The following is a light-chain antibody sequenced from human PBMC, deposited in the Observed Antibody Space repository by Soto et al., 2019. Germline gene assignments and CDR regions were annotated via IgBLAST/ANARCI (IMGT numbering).Light chain of an antibody. CDR2: GAS. CDR1: QSVSSN. V-gene: IGKV3-15*01. CDR3: QQYNNWPPDT. Sequence: EIVMTQSPATLSVSPGERATLSRRASQSVSSNLAWYQQKPGQAPRLLIHGASTRATGIPAWFSGSGSGTEFTLTISSLQSEDFAVYYCQQYNNWPPDTFGQGTKLEIK. J-gene: IGKJ2*01.